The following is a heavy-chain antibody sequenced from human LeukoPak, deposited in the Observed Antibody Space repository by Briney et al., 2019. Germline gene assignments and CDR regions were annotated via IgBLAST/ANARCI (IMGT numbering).Heavy chain of an antibody. CDR2: IYTSGST. D-gene: IGHD3-22*01. V-gene: IGHV4-61*02. Sequence: SETLSLTCTVSGGSISSGSYYWSWIRQPAGKGLEWIGRIYTSGSTNYNPSLKSRVTISVDTSKNQFSLKLSSVTAADTAVYYCARGIPQLGDSSGYFDYWGQGTLVTVSS. J-gene: IGHJ4*02. CDR1: GGSISSGSYY. CDR3: ARGIPQLGDSSGYFDY.